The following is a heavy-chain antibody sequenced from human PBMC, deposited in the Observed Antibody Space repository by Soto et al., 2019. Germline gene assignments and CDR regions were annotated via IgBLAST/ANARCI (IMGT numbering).Heavy chain of an antibody. D-gene: IGHD6-19*01. CDR3: AKDAREQSGWYYFDY. J-gene: IGHJ4*02. Sequence: GGSLRLSCAASGFTFSSYGMHWVRQAPGKGLEWVAVISYDGSNKYYADSVKGRFTISRDNSKNTLYLQMNSLRAEDTAVYYCAKDAREQSGWYYFDYWGQGTLVTVSS. CDR2: ISYDGSNK. CDR1: GFTFSSYG. V-gene: IGHV3-30*18.